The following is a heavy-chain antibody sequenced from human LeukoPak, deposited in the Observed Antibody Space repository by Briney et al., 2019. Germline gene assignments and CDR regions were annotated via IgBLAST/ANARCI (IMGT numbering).Heavy chain of an antibody. CDR2: INPSGGST. Sequence: ASVKVSCKASGYTFTSYGISWVRQAPGQGLEWMGIINPSGGSTSYAQKFQGRVTMTRDTSTSTVYMELSSLRSEDTAVYYCARSIVVVPAAMHDAFDIWGQGTMVTVSS. J-gene: IGHJ3*02. CDR1: GYTFTSYG. D-gene: IGHD2-2*01. CDR3: ARSIVVVPAAMHDAFDI. V-gene: IGHV1-46*01.